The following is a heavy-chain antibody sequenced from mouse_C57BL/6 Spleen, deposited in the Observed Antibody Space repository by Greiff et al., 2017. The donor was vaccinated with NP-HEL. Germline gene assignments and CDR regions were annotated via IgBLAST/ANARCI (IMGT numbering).Heavy chain of an antibody. CDR3: ARTTTTVVAHWYFDV. CDR2: ISSGSSTI. Sequence: EVKLVESGGGLVKPGGSLKLSCAASGFTFSDYGMHWVRQAPEKGLEWVAYISSGSSTIYYADTVKGRFTISRDNAKNTLFLQMTSLRSEDTAMYYCARTTTTVVAHWYFDVWGTGTTVTVSS. CDR1: GFTFSDYG. D-gene: IGHD1-1*01. V-gene: IGHV5-17*01. J-gene: IGHJ1*03.